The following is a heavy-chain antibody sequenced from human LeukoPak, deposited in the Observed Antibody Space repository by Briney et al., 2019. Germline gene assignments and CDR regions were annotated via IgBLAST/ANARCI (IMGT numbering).Heavy chain of an antibody. Sequence: PGRSRRLSCAASGFTFSDYGMHWVRQAPGKGLEWVAVIIYDGSDKFYADSVKGRFTISRDNSKNTLYLQMNSLRAEDTAVYYCGKDSSYYLDSSGFDYWGPGTLVTVSS. CDR2: IIYDGSDK. CDR3: GKDSSYYLDSSGFDY. D-gene: IGHD3-22*01. J-gene: IGHJ4*02. CDR1: GFTFSDYG. V-gene: IGHV3-30*18.